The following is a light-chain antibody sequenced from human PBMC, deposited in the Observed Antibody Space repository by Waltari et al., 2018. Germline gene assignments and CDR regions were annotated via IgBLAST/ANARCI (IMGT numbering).Light chain of an antibody. Sequence: QSALTKPRSVSGSPGQSVTISCTGTNSDVGGYKSVSWSQQDPGQAPKLLIFDVSERPSVVSDRFSGSKSGNTASLTISGLQAEDEADYHCCSFAAGNTVIFGGGTKLTVV. V-gene: IGLV2-11*01. CDR1: NSDVGGYKS. CDR2: DVS. CDR3: CSFAAGNTVI. J-gene: IGLJ2*01.